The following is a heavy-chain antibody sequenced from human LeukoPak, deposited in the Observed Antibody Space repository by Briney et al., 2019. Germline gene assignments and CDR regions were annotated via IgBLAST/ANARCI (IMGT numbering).Heavy chain of an antibody. Sequence: PGGSLRLSCAASGFTFSSYNMNWVRQAPGKGLEWVSSISSSSSYIYYADSMKGRFTISRDNAKNSLHLQMNSLRAEDTAIYYCARDLSVGAKPDLGFDYWGQGTLVTVSS. V-gene: IGHV3-21*01. CDR2: ISSSSSYI. CDR1: GFTFSSYN. CDR3: ARDLSVGAKPDLGFDY. D-gene: IGHD1-26*01. J-gene: IGHJ4*02.